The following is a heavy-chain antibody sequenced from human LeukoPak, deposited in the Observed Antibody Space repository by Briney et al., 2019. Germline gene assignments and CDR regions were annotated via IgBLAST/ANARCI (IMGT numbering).Heavy chain of an antibody. CDR3: ARDLLHRGYAFDS. CDR2: IYSSGST. V-gene: IGHV4-61*02. Sequence: PSETLSLTCTVSSGSISSGTYYWSWIRQPAGKGLEWIGRIYSSGSTNYNPSLESRVTMSVDTSKNQFSLKLSSVTAADTAVYFCARDLLHRGYAFDSWGQGTMVIVSS. J-gene: IGHJ3*02. D-gene: IGHD5-12*01. CDR1: SGSISSGTYY.